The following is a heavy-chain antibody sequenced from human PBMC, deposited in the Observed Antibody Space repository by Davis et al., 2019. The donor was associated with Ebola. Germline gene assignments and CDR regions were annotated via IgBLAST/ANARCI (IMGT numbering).Heavy chain of an antibody. CDR3: VREVDSSGYVV. CDR1: GFTFSSYA. CDR2: ISGSGGST. D-gene: IGHD3-22*01. V-gene: IGHV3-23*01. Sequence: GESLKISCAASGFTFSSYAMSWVRQAPGKGLEWVSAISGSGGSTYYADSVKGRFTISRDNSKNTLYLQMNTLRAEDTAVYYCVREVDSSGYVVWGQGTLVTVSP. J-gene: IGHJ4*02.